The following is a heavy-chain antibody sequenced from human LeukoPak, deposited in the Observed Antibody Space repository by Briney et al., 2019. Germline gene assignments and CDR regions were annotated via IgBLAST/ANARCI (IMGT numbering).Heavy chain of an antibody. J-gene: IGHJ4*02. CDR3: ARSRPYGSGSYFDY. D-gene: IGHD3-10*01. V-gene: IGHV1-3*01. CDR1: GYTFTSYA. Sequence: GASVKVSCKASGYTFTSYAMHWVRQAPGQKLEWMGWINAGNGNTKYSQKFQGRVTITRDTSASTAYMELSSLRSEDTAVYYCARSRPYGSGSYFDYWGQGTLVTVSS. CDR2: INAGNGNT.